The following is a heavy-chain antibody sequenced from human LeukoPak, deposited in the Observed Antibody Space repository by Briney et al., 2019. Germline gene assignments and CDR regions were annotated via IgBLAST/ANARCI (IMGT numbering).Heavy chain of an antibody. CDR2: ISNSGGDI. CDR1: GFTFSSYA. CDR3: VKDREVRAPYYFDY. V-gene: IGHV3-23*01. Sequence: GGSLRLSCAASGFTFSSYAMNWVRHAPGKGLEWVSTISNSGGDIYYAGSVKGQFTISRDNSKNTLYLRMNSLRADDTAVYYCVKDREVRAPYYFDYWGQGTLVTVSS. D-gene: IGHD3-10*01. J-gene: IGHJ4*02.